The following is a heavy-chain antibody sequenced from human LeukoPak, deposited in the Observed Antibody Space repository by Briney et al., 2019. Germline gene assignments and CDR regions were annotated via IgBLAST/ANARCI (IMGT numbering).Heavy chain of an antibody. CDR2: INPSGGST. V-gene: IGHV1-46*01. J-gene: IGHJ4*02. CDR1: GYTFTSYY. D-gene: IGHD2-2*01. Sequence: ASVKVSCKASGYTFTSYYMHWVRQAPGQGLEGMGIINPSGGSTSYAQKFQGRVTMTRDTSTSTVYMELSSLRSEDTAVYYCALFCSVRSSTSCPDYWGQGTLVTVSS. CDR3: ALFCSVRSSTSCPDY.